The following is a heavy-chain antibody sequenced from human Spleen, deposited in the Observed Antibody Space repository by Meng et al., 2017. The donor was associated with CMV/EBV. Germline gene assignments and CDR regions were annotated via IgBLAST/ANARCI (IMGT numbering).Heavy chain of an antibody. CDR3: ARGYCSDGRCYMDV. D-gene: IGHD2-15*01. Sequence: GESLKISCAASGFTFSSYEMNWVRQAPGKGLEWVSHIVTSGHTVHYGDSVKGRFTISRDNAKNSVYLQMNSLRVEDTALYYCARGYCSDGRCYMDVWGQGTSVTVSS. J-gene: IGHJ6*03. CDR2: IVTSGHTV. V-gene: IGHV3-48*03. CDR1: GFTFSSYE.